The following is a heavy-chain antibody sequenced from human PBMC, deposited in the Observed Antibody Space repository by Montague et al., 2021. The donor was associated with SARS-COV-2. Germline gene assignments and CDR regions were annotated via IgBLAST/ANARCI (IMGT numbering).Heavy chain of an antibody. CDR2: IYHTGST. CDR1: GDSISTDNW. Sequence: SETLSLTCVVYGDSISTDNWWTWVRLPPGKGLEWAGEIYHTGSTKYKPSTKSRVSMSDDKYWNQFSLRLTSVTAADTAIYYCARKGSGRSDLAYWGQGTLVTVSS. J-gene: IGHJ4*02. D-gene: IGHD1-26*01. CDR3: ARKGSGRSDLAY. V-gene: IGHV4-4*02.